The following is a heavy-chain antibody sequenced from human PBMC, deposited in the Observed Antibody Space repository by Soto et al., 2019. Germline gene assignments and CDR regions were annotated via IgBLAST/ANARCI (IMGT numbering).Heavy chain of an antibody. CDR3: AGPDYDILSGYHYYYYGMDV. Sequence: GESLKISCKGSGYRFTNYLIACLRQRPGKGLEWMGIIYRSDSDIRYSPSFQGQVTISADRSINTAYLQWSSLKASDTATYYCAGPDYDILSGYHYYYYGMDVWGQGTTVTVSS. V-gene: IGHV5-51*01. J-gene: IGHJ6*02. D-gene: IGHD3-9*01. CDR2: IYRSDSDI. CDR1: GYRFTNYL.